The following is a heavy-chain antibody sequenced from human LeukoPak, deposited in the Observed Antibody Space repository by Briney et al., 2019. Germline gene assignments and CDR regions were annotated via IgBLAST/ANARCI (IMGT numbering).Heavy chain of an antibody. CDR3: ASQSASGWPFDY. CDR1: GFTFSSYS. D-gene: IGHD6-19*01. CDR2: ISSSSSYI. V-gene: IGHV3-21*01. Sequence: GGSLRLSCAASGFTFSSYSMNWVRQAPGKGPEWVSSISSSSSYIYYADSVKGRFTISRDNAKNSLYLQMNSLRAEDTAVYYCASQSASGWPFDYWGQGTLVTVSS. J-gene: IGHJ4*02.